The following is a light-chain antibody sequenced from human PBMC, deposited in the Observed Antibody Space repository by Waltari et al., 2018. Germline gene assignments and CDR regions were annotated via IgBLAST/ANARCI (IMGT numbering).Light chain of an antibody. V-gene: IGKV1-39*01. CDR1: QSIATY. CDR2: AAS. J-gene: IGKJ1*01. CDR3: QQSFISPWM. Sequence: DIQLNQSPSSLSASVGDRVTITCRASQSIATYLNWYQEKPGKAPKLLISAASGLQSGVPSRFSGSGSGTGFTLSISSLQPEDFATYYCQQSFISPWMFGQGTKVEIK.